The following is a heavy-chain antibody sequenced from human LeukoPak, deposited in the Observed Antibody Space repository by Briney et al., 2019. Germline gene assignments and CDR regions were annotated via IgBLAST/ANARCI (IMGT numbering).Heavy chain of an antibody. CDR3: ARHSHGSSEY. Sequence: SETLSLICTVSGGSISSYYWSWIRQPPGKGLEWIGYIYYSGSTNYNPPLKSRVTISVDTSKNQFSLKLSSVTAADTAVYYCARHSHGSSEYWGQGTLVTVSS. V-gene: IGHV4-59*08. CDR2: IYYSGST. CDR1: GGSISSYY. D-gene: IGHD3-10*01. J-gene: IGHJ4*02.